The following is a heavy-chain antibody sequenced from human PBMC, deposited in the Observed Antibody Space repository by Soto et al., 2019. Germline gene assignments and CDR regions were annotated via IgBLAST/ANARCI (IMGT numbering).Heavy chain of an antibody. CDR2: IHYTGST. CDR1: GDSISNYY. V-gene: IGHV4-59*08. J-gene: IGHJ4*02. CDR3: ARHFFTCGYACLKVDY. Sequence: QVQLQESGPGLVKPSETLSLTCTVSGDSISNYYWSWIRQPPGKGLEWIGYIHYTGSTNYNPSLKSLVGVAVDTSENQFSRRLSSVAAADTSGYDCARHFFTCGYACLKVDYWGQGTLVIASS. D-gene: IGHD2-21*02.